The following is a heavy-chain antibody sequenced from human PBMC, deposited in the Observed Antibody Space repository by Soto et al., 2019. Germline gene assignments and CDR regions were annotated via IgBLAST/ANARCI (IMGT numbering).Heavy chain of an antibody. V-gene: IGHV4-30-4*01. CDR3: ARVSTIFGVETRGMDV. Sequence: SETLSLTCTGSGGSISSGDYYWSWIRQPPGKGLEWIGYIYYSGSTYYNPSLKSRVTISVDTSKNQFSLKLSSVTAADTAVYYCARVSTIFGVETRGMDVWGQGTTVTVSS. D-gene: IGHD3-3*01. CDR2: IYYSGST. CDR1: GGSISSGDYY. J-gene: IGHJ6*02.